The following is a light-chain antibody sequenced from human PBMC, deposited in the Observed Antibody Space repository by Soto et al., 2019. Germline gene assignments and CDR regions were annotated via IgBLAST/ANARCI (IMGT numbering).Light chain of an antibody. CDR3: SSYTSSSTLG. Sequence: QSALTQPASVSGSPGQSITISCTGTSSDVGGYNYVSWYQQHPGKAPKLMIYDVSNRPSGVYNRFSGSKSGNTASLTISCLQAEDEDDYYCSSYTSSSTLGFGTGTKVTVL. CDR1: SSDVGGYNY. CDR2: DVS. V-gene: IGLV2-14*01. J-gene: IGLJ1*01.